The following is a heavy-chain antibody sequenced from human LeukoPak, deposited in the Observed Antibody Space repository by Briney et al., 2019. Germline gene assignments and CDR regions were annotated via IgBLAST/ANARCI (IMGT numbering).Heavy chain of an antibody. Sequence: SETLSLTRTVSGGSISSYYWSWIRQPPGKGLEWIGYIYYSGSTNYNPSLKSRVTISVDTSKNQFSLKLSSVTAADTAVYYCARDLYLTGYGDWSQGTLVTVSS. CDR2: IYYSGST. CDR3: ARDLYLTGYGD. CDR1: GGSISSYY. V-gene: IGHV4-59*01. D-gene: IGHD3-9*01. J-gene: IGHJ4*02.